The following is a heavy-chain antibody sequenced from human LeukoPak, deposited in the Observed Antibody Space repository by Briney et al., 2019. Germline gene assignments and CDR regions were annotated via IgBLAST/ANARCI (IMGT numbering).Heavy chain of an antibody. V-gene: IGHV3-21*01. CDR1: GFTFSTYS. Sequence: GGSLRLSCAASGFTFSTYSMNWVRQAPGKGLEWVSSISSTSNYIYYADSMKGRFTISRDNAKNAQYLQMNSLSAEDTAVYYCARGGGGYFDLWGQGTLVTVSS. CDR3: ARGGGGYFDL. D-gene: IGHD2-15*01. CDR2: ISSTSNYI. J-gene: IGHJ4*02.